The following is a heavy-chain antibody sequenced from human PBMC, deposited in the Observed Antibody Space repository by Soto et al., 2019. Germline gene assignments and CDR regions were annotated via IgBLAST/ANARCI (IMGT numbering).Heavy chain of an antibody. CDR3: ARTYYDSSGYSLEAFDI. CDR1: GYTFTSYY. V-gene: IGHV1-46*01. D-gene: IGHD3-22*01. CDR2: INPSGGST. Sequence: ASVKVSCKASGYTFTSYYMHWVRQAPGQGFEWMGIINPSGGSTTYAQKFQGRVTMTRDTSTSTVYMELSSLRSEDTAVYYCARTYYDSSGYSLEAFDIWGQGTKVTVSS. J-gene: IGHJ3*02.